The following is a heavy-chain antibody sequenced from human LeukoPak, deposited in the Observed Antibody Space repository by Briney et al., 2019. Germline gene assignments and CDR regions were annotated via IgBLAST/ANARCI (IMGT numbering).Heavy chain of an antibody. Sequence: GGSLRLSCAASGFTFSSYGMNWVRQAPGKGLEWFSYISSSGSSIYYADSVKGRFTISRDNAKNSLYLQMNSLGAEDTAVYYCARAIVNWFDPWGQGTLVTVSS. J-gene: IGHJ5*02. V-gene: IGHV3-48*03. CDR3: ARAIVNWFDP. D-gene: IGHD2-15*01. CDR2: ISSSGSSI. CDR1: GFTFSSYG.